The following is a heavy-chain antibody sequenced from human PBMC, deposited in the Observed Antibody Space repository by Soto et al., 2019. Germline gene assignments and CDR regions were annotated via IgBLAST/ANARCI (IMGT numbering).Heavy chain of an antibody. J-gene: IGHJ4*02. V-gene: IGHV3-11*01. D-gene: IGHD6-6*01. CDR2: ISSGAITI. Sequence: GSLRLSCAASGFTFSDYYMNWIRQAPGKGLEWVSYISSGAITIYYADSVKGRFTISRDNAKNSLYLQMNSLRAEDTAVYYCAGQYSSSSVEFWGQGTLVTVSS. CDR1: GFTFSDYY. CDR3: AGQYSSSSVEF.